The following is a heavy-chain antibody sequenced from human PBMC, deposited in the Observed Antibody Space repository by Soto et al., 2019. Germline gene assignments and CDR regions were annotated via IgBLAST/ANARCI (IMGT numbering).Heavy chain of an antibody. Sequence: QVQLVQSGAEVKKPGSSMKVSCKASGGTFSSYSINWVRQAPGQGLEWMGEIIPIFGTANYAQKFQGRVTITADESTSTAYMELSSLRSEDTAVYYCARDGGMHSGGIDYWGQGTLVTVSS. J-gene: IGHJ4*02. V-gene: IGHV1-69*01. CDR2: IIPIFGTA. CDR3: ARDGGMHSGGIDY. CDR1: GGTFSSYS. D-gene: IGHD1-26*01.